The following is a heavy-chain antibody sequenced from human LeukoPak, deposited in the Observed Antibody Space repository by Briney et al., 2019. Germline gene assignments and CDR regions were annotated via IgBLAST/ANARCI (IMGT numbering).Heavy chain of an antibody. CDR2: INHSGST. J-gene: IGHJ4*02. CDR1: GGSISSHF. CDR3: ARGRGYYGDFDY. D-gene: IGHD3-10*01. Sequence: PSETLSLTCTVSGGSISSHFWSWIRQPPGKGLEWIGEINHSGSTNYNPSLKSRVTISVDTSKNQFSLKLSSVTAADTAVYYCARGRGYYGDFDYWGQGTLVTVSS. V-gene: IGHV4-34*01.